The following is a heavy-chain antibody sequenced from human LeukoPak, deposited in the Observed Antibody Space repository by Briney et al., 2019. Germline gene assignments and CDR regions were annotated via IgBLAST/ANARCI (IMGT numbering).Heavy chain of an antibody. V-gene: IGHV4-39*01. CDR3: ASLSRIRDMGFRYAVTTFDFDY. CDR2: IYYSGST. D-gene: IGHD4-11*01. Sequence: TSETLSLTCTVSGGSISSSSYYWGWIRQPPGKGLEWIGSIYYSGSTYYNPSLKSRVTISVDTSKNQFSLKLSSVTPADTAVYYCASLSRIRDMGFRYAVTTFDFDYWGQGTLVTVSS. CDR1: GGSISSSSYY. J-gene: IGHJ4*02.